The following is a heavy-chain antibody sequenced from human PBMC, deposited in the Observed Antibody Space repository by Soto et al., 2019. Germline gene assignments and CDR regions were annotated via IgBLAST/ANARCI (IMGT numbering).Heavy chain of an antibody. Sequence: EVQLVESGGGLVQPGRSLRLSCAASGFTFDDYAMHWVRQAPGKGLEWVSGISWNSGSIGYADSVKGRFTISRDNAKNSLYLQMNSLRAEDTALYYCAKDRAMVRGVIDYWGQGTLVTVSS. J-gene: IGHJ4*02. CDR3: AKDRAMVRGVIDY. CDR2: ISWNSGSI. CDR1: GFTFDDYA. D-gene: IGHD3-10*01. V-gene: IGHV3-9*01.